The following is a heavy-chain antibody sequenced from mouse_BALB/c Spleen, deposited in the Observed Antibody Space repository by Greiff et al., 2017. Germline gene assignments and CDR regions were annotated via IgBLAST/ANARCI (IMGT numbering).Heavy chain of an antibody. D-gene: IGHD2-1*01. CDR2: KSYSGST. CDR1: GDSITSGY. Sequence: EVQLVESGPSLVKPSQTLSLTCSVTGDSITSGYWNWIRKFPGNKLEYMGYKSYSGSTYYNPSLKSRISITRDTSKNQYYLQLNSVTTEDTATYYCASMIYYGKYYAMDYWGQGTSVTVSS. V-gene: IGHV3-8*02. CDR3: ASMIYYGKYYAMDY. J-gene: IGHJ4*01.